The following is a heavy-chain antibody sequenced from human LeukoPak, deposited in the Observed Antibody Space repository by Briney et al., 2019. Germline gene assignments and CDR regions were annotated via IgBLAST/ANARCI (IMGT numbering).Heavy chain of an antibody. J-gene: IGHJ4*02. CDR2: ISSDGSST. CDR3: AVAVVGLAY. D-gene: IGHD6-19*01. Sequence: GGSLRLSCAASGSTFSTYWMHWVRQAPGKGLVWVSRISSDGSSTIYADSVKGRFTISRDNAKNTLYLQMNSLRAEDTAVYSCAVAVVGLAYWGQGTLVTVSS. V-gene: IGHV3-74*01. CDR1: GSTFSTYW.